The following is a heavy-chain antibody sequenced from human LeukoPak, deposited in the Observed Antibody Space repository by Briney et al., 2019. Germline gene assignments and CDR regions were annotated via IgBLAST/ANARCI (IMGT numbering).Heavy chain of an antibody. J-gene: IGHJ4*02. V-gene: IGHV3-23*01. CDR2: ISGSGSNT. D-gene: IGHD1-7*01. Sequence: GGSLRLSCAASGLTFSSYGMTWVRQAPGKGLEWVSGISGSGSNTYYAGSVKGRFTISRDNSKNTLYLQTNSLTVEDTAVYYCAKGLGNYDYWGQGTLVTVSS. CDR1: GLTFSSYG. CDR3: AKGLGNYDY.